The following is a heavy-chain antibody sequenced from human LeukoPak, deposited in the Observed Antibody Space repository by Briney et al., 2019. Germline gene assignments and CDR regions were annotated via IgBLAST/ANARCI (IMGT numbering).Heavy chain of an antibody. D-gene: IGHD4-11*01. CDR1: GGSFSGYY. Sequence: SETLSLTCAVYGGSFSGYYWSWIRQPPGKGLEWIGEINHSGSTNYNPSLKGRVTISVDTSKNQFSLKLSSVTAADTAVYYCASFDYSRWFDPWGQGTLVTVSS. CDR2: INHSGST. V-gene: IGHV4-34*01. CDR3: ASFDYSRWFDP. J-gene: IGHJ5*02.